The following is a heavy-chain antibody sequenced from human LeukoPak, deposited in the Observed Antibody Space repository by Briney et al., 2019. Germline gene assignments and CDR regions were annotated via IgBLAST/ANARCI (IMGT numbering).Heavy chain of an antibody. CDR2: IRYDGSNK. V-gene: IGHV3-30*02. CDR3: AKDFWEHCAKGICSNIGV. CDR1: GFTFSSYG. J-gene: IGHJ4*02. D-gene: IGHD2-8*01. Sequence: GGSLRLSCAASGFTFSSYGMYWVRQAPGKGLEGVADIRYDGSNKDYADSVKGRFTISRDNAKNTLYLQMNSLRAEDTAVYYCAKDFWEHCAKGICSNIGVWGKGTLVTVSS.